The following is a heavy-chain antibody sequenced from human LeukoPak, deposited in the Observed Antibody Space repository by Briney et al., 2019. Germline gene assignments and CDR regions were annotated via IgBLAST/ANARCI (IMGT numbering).Heavy chain of an antibody. Sequence: GGSLRLSCAASGFTFNIYEMNWVRQAPGKGLEWVSYISSSGTTIYYADSVKGRFTISRDNAKNSLYLQMNSLRAEDTAVYYCARFIAAPYYFDYWGRGTLVTVSS. CDR1: GFTFNIYE. CDR3: ARFIAAPYYFDY. V-gene: IGHV3-48*03. J-gene: IGHJ4*02. CDR2: ISSSGTTI. D-gene: IGHD6-13*01.